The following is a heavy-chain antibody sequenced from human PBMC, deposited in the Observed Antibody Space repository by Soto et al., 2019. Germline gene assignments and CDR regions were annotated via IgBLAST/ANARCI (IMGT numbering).Heavy chain of an antibody. CDR1: GYTFTSYG. Sequence: ASVKVSCKASGYTFTSYGISWVRQAPGQGLEWMGWISAYNGNTNYAQKLQGRVTMTTDTPTSTAYMELRSLRSEDTAVYYCATLWTVTVLKTYWYFDLWGRGTLVTVSS. CDR2: ISAYNGNT. J-gene: IGHJ2*01. D-gene: IGHD4-17*01. CDR3: ATLWTVTVLKTYWYFDL. V-gene: IGHV1-18*01.